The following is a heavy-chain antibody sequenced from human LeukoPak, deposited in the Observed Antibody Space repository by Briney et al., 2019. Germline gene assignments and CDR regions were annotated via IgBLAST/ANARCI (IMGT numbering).Heavy chain of an antibody. CDR3: ARDKSGSASGSGRYDY. D-gene: IGHD1-26*01. J-gene: IGHJ4*02. V-gene: IGHV5-51*01. Sequence: GESLKISCKASGYSFTSYWIAWVRQMPGKGLEWMGIIYPGDSDTRYSPSFQGQVTFSADKSISTAYLQWSSLKASDTAMYYCARDKSGSASGSGRYDYWGQGTLVTVSS. CDR1: GYSFTSYW. CDR2: IYPGDSDT.